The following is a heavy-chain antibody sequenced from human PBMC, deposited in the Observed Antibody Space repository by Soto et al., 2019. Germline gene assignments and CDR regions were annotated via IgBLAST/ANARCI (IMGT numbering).Heavy chain of an antibody. CDR2: ISGSGIST. Sequence: PVGSLRLSCASSGFTFSTYPMSWVRQAPGKGLEWVSGISGSGISTYYTDSVKGRFTISRDNSKNTVFLQMNSLRDEDTAVYYCVKPPVITASYYYYDMDVWGQGTSDNVSS. CDR3: VKPPVITASYYYYDMDV. J-gene: IGHJ6*02. CDR1: GFTFSTYP. D-gene: IGHD4-4*01. V-gene: IGHV3-23*01.